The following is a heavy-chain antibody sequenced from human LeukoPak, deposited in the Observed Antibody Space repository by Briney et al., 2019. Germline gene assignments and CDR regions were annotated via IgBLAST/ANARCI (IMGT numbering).Heavy chain of an antibody. CDR3: ARHPDLTTFDY. CDR2: IDPADSYT. CDR1: GYRFTSYW. J-gene: IGHJ4*01. V-gene: IGHV5-10-1*01. D-gene: IGHD3-9*01. Sequence: GESLKISCKGSGYRFTSYWISWVHQMPGKGLEWMGRIDPADSYTNYSPSFQGHVTISADTSINTAYLQWSSLQASDTAIYYCARHPDLTTFDYWGHGTLVTVSS.